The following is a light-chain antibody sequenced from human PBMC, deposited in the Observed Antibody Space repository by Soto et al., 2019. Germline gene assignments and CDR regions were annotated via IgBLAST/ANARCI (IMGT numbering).Light chain of an antibody. CDR3: QQTSSPPWT. CDR2: GAS. Sequence: DIQMTQSPSSLSASVGDRVTITCRASQSISIYLNLYQQTPGKAPKLLIYGASTLQSGVPSRFSGSGSGTDFTLTISSLQPEDFATYYCQQTSSPPWTFGQGTKVEIK. V-gene: IGKV1-39*01. J-gene: IGKJ1*01. CDR1: QSISIY.